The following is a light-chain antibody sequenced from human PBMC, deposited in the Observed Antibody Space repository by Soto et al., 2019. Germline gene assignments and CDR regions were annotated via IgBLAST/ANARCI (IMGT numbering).Light chain of an antibody. Sequence: EILLTQSPGTLSLSPGERATLSCRASQSVSSSYLAWYQQKPGQAPRLLIYGASSRANGIPDRFSGSGSGTEFTLTLSSLQSEDFAVYYCQRYNNWHPWTFGQGTKVDIK. J-gene: IGKJ1*01. CDR3: QRYNNWHPWT. CDR1: QSVSSSY. V-gene: IGKV3-20*01. CDR2: GAS.